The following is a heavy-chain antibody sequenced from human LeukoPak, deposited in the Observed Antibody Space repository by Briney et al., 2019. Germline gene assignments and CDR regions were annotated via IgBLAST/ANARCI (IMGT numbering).Heavy chain of an antibody. V-gene: IGHV4-59*01. CDR3: ARLNTVTGTVDWFDP. CDR2: ISYSGST. J-gene: IGHJ5*02. CDR1: GGSISNYY. D-gene: IGHD6-19*01. Sequence: PSETLSLTCTVSGGSISNYYWSWIRQPPGKGLEWIGYISYSGSTNYNPSLKSRVTISLDTSKNQFSLKLSSVTAADTAVYYCARLNTVTGTVDWFDPWGQGTLVTVSS.